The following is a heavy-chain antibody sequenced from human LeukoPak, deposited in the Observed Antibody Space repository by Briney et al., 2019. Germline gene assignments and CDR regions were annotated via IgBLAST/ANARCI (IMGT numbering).Heavy chain of an antibody. CDR2: IYPGDSDT. CDR1: GYSFVSYW. J-gene: IGHJ4*02. Sequence: GESLQISCKGSGYSFVSYWIGWVRQLPGKGLAWMGIIYPGDSDTRYSPSFQGQVTISVDKSITTAYLQWSSLRASDTAVYYCARGPVDTALVSDYWGQGTLVTVSS. D-gene: IGHD5-18*01. V-gene: IGHV5-51*01. CDR3: ARGPVDTALVSDY.